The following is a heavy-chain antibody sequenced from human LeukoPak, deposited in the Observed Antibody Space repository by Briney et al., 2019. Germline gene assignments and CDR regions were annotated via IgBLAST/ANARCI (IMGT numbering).Heavy chain of an antibody. CDR3: ARVDITTLEVDY. V-gene: IGHV4-30-4*08. Sequence: SETLSLTCTVSGGSISSGDYYWSWLRQPPGTGLEWIGYIYYSGSTYYNPSLKSRVTISVDTSKNQFSLKLSSVTAADTAVYYCARVDITTLEVDYWGQGTLVTVSS. CDR1: GGSISSGDYY. J-gene: IGHJ4*02. D-gene: IGHD3-22*01. CDR2: IYYSGST.